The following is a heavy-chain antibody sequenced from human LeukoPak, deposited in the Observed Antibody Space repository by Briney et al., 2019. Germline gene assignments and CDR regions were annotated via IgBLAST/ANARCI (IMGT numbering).Heavy chain of an antibody. CDR1: GFTFSSYW. D-gene: IGHD6-13*01. CDR3: TRVRAGYYFDL. CDR2: IKQDGSEK. V-gene: IGHV3-7*01. J-gene: IGHJ4*02. Sequence: GGSLRLSCAASGFTFSSYWMSWVRQAPGKGLEWVANIKQDGSEKYYVDSVKGRFTVSRDNAKNSLHLQMNSLRAEDTAVYYCTRVRAGYYFDLWGRGTLVTVSS.